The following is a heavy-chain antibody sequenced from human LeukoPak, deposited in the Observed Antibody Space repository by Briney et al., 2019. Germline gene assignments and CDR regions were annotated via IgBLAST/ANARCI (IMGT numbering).Heavy chain of an antibody. J-gene: IGHJ4*02. V-gene: IGHV4-59*08. CDR1: GDSISNYF. D-gene: IGHD3-22*01. CDR2: IYYSGST. Sequence: PSETLSLTCTVSGDSISNYFWSWIRQPPGKELEYIGYIYYSGSTNYNPSLKSRVTISADTSKNQLSLKLNSVTAADTAVYYCARHVPYDSSDYTLTHWGQGTLVTVSS. CDR3: ARHVPYDSSDYTLTH.